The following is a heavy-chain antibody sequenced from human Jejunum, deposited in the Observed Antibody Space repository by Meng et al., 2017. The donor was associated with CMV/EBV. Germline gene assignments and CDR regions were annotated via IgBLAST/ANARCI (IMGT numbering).Heavy chain of an antibody. V-gene: IGHV3-23*01. Sequence: EVQLLESGGGFIQPGGSLGLSCAASGFAFSTYGMNWVRQAPGKGLEWVSGLSASGDSKYYADSARGRFTISRDNSKNTLYLQMNSLRAEDTALYYCAKDGLEGATRPKYFDSWGRGILVTVSS. J-gene: IGHJ4*02. D-gene: IGHD6-6*01. CDR1: GFAFSTYG. CDR3: AKDGLEGATRPKYFDS. CDR2: LSASGDSK.